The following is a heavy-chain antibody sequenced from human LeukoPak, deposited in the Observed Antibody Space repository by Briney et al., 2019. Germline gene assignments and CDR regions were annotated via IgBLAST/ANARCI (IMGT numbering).Heavy chain of an antibody. V-gene: IGHV3-11*01. D-gene: IGHD4-23*01. CDR2: ISSSGSTI. Sequence: RGFLRLSCAASGFTFSDYYMSWIRQAPGKGLEWVSYISSSGSTIYYADSVKGRFTISRDNAKNSLYLQMNSLRAEDTAVYYCARVKTYGGGVNFDYWGQGTLVTVSS. J-gene: IGHJ4*02. CDR1: GFTFSDYY. CDR3: ARVKTYGGGVNFDY.